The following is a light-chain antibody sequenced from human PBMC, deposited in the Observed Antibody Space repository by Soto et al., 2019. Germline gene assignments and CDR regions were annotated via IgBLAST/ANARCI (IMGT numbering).Light chain of an antibody. Sequence: IVLTHSPGTLSFSPGEIATLSFRASQSVSNNYLAWYQQKPGQAPRLLIYGASNRATGIPDRFSGSGSGTDFTLTISRLEPEDFAVYYCQQYGSSGTFGQGTKVDIK. J-gene: IGKJ1*01. V-gene: IGKV3-20*01. CDR2: GAS. CDR3: QQYGSSGT. CDR1: QSVSNNY.